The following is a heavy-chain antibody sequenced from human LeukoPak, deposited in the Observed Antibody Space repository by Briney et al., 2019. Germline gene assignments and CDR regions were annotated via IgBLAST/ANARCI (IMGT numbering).Heavy chain of an antibody. D-gene: IGHD2-15*01. CDR3: STEVEGAYYMDV. CDR2: IDPSGGST. Sequence: ASVKVSCRASGYTFTSYFIHWVRQAPGQGLEWMGVIDPSGGSTSYAQKFQGRVTMTRDMSTSTVYMELSSLRSEDTAVYYCSTEVEGAYYMDVWGKGTTVTVSS. J-gene: IGHJ6*03. V-gene: IGHV1-46*03. CDR1: GYTFTSYF.